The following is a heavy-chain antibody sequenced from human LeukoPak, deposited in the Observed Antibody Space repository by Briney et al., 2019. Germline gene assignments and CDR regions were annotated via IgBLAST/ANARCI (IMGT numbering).Heavy chain of an antibody. CDR3: ARVSKYGDYRYQRQGNWFDP. V-gene: IGHV4-31*03. D-gene: IGHD4-17*01. CDR1: GGSVASASYY. J-gene: IGHJ5*02. CDR2: IHSSGSA. Sequence: PSQTLSLTCTVSGGSVASASYYWSWIRQHPGKGLEWIGYIHSSGSAYYNPSLRSRVTISVDTSNNQFSLNLSSLTAADTAVYYCARVSKYGDYRYQRQGNWFDPWGQGTLVTVSS.